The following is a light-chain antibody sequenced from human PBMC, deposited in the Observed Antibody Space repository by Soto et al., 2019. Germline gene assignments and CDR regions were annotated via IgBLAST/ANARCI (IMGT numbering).Light chain of an antibody. CDR1: QSISSY. CDR2: AAS. Sequence: DIQMTQSPSPLSASLLDRVTITCRASQSISSYLNWYQQKPGKAPKLLIFAASTLESGVPSRFSGSGSGTDFTLTISSLQPEDFATYYCQQSYTTPRTFGQGTKVDIK. CDR3: QQSYTTPRT. J-gene: IGKJ1*01. V-gene: IGKV1-39*01.